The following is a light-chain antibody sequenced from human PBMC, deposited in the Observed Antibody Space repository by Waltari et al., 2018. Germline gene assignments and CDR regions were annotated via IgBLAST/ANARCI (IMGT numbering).Light chain of an antibody. CDR1: SGHSSNI. CDR3: ETGGHGTWV. Sequence: QLVLTQSPSASASLGAPVKLTCTLSSGHSSNIIAWLQQRPQRGPRYLMKGNIDGSHSKGDDIPDRFSGSSSGAERYLTISSVQSEDEADYYCETGGHGTWVFGGGTKLTVL. J-gene: IGLJ3*02. CDR2: GNIDGSH. V-gene: IGLV4-69*01.